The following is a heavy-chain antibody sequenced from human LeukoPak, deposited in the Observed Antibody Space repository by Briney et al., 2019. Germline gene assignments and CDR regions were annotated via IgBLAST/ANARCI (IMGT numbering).Heavy chain of an antibody. CDR2: ISAYNGNT. CDR3: AREESIGRYQFLHDS. V-gene: IGHV1-18*01. J-gene: IGHJ4*02. Sequence: ASVKVSCKASGYTFTNYGISWVRQAPGQGLEWMGWISAYNGNTNYAQKFQGRVTMTTDSSTNTAYMELRSLRSDDTAVYFCAREESIGRYQFLHDSWGQGTLVTVSS. CDR1: GYTFTNYG. D-gene: IGHD1-26*01.